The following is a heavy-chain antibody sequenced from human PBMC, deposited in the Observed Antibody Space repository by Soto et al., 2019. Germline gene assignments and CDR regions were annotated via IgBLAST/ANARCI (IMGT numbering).Heavy chain of an antibody. D-gene: IGHD4-4*01. CDR3: ARVGRNLQGRNYWYYDL. CDR2: IYYTGST. CDR1: GDSISSYH. J-gene: IGHJ2*01. Sequence: QVQLQESGPGLVKPSETLSLTCSVSGDSISSYHWSWTRQPPGKGLEWLGNIYYTGSTDYNPSLKSRVTISIDTSKNQFSLHLTSVTAADTVMYYCARVGRNLQGRNYWYYDLWGRGTLVTVSS. V-gene: IGHV4-59*01.